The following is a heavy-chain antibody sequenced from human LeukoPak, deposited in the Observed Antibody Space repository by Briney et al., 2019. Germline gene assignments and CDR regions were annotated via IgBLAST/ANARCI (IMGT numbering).Heavy chain of an antibody. Sequence: GGSLRLSCAASGFTFSSYGMHWVRQAPGKGLERVAVISYDGSNKYYADSVKGRFTISRDNSKNTLYLQMNSLRAEDTAVYYCAKEISAGPMENWFDPWGQGTLVTVSS. J-gene: IGHJ5*02. V-gene: IGHV3-30*18. D-gene: IGHD6-13*01. CDR2: ISYDGSNK. CDR3: AKEISAGPMENWFDP. CDR1: GFTFSSYG.